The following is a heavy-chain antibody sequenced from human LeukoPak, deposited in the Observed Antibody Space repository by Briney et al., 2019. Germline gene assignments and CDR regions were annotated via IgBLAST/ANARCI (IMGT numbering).Heavy chain of an antibody. CDR2: ISGNGGST. J-gene: IGHJ5*02. Sequence: GASLRLSCAASGFTFSNYAMSWVRQAPGKGLEWVSGISGNGGSTGYADSVKGRFTISRDNAKNSLYLQMNSLRAEDTALYHCARDEGCFDPWGQGNLVTVSS. CDR1: GFTFSNYA. CDR3: ARDEGCFDP. V-gene: IGHV3-20*01.